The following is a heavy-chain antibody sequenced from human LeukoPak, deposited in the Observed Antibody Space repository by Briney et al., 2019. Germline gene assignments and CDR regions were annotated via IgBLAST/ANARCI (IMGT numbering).Heavy chain of an antibody. D-gene: IGHD6-6*01. J-gene: IGHJ4*02. CDR1: GGSISSSSYY. CDR3: AIEGGHSSPLGY. Sequence: PSETLSLTCTVSGGSISSSSYYWGWIRQPPGKGLEWIGSIYYSGSTYYNPSLKSRVTISVDTSKNQFSLKLSSVTAADTAVYYCAIEGGHSSPLGYWGQGTLVTVSS. V-gene: IGHV4-39*07. CDR2: IYYSGST.